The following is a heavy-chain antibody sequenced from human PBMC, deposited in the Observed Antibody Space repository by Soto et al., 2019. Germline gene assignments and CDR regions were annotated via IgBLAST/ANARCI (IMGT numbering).Heavy chain of an antibody. D-gene: IGHD3-10*01. Sequence: SETLSLTCTVSGGSISSYYWSWIRQPPGKGLEWIGYIYYSGSTNYNPSLKSRVTISVDTSKNQFSLKLSSVTAADTAVYYCARGALWFGELFNIWFDPWGQGTLVTVSS. J-gene: IGHJ5*02. V-gene: IGHV4-59*01. CDR2: IYYSGST. CDR1: GGSISSYY. CDR3: ARGALWFGELFNIWFDP.